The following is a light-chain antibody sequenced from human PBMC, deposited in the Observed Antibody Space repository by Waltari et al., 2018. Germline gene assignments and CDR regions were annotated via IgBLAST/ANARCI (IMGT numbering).Light chain of an antibody. V-gene: IGKV3-20*01. CDR1: QSVSSQS. CDR3: QQYGTSPRT. J-gene: IGKJ1*01. Sequence: DIVLTQFLGPLSLSLGERATLSCRASQSVSSQSLAWYQQRPGQAPRLLLYAASSRATGIPDRFSGSGSGTDFTLTISRLEPEDLAVYYCQQYGTSPRTFGQGTKVEIK. CDR2: AAS.